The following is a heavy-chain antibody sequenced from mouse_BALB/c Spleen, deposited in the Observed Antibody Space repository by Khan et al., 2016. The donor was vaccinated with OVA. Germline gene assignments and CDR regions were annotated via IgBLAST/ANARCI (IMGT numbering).Heavy chain of an antibody. Sequence: EVELVESGGDLVKPGGSLKVSCAASGFTFSSYGMSWVRQTPDKRLEWVATISSGGRYTYFPDSVKGRFTISRDNAKNTLYLQITSLKSEDTAMYYCARAYYGNDYYAMDYWGQGTSVTVSS. CDR1: GFTFSSYG. CDR2: ISSGGRYT. V-gene: IGHV5-6*01. D-gene: IGHD2-10*01. J-gene: IGHJ4*01. CDR3: ARAYYGNDYYAMDY.